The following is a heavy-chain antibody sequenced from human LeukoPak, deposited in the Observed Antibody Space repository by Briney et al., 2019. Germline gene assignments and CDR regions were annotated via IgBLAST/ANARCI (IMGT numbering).Heavy chain of an antibody. V-gene: IGHV4-59*01. CDR2: IYYSGST. D-gene: IGHD6-13*01. CDR3: ARGSSSWYGYYYYYGMDV. Sequence: SETLSLTCTVSGGSISSYYWSWIRQPPGQGLEWIGYIYYSGSTNYNPSLKSRVTISVDTSKNQFSLKLSSVTAADTAVYYCARGSSSWYGYYYYYGMDVWGQGTTVTVSS. CDR1: GGSISSYY. J-gene: IGHJ6*02.